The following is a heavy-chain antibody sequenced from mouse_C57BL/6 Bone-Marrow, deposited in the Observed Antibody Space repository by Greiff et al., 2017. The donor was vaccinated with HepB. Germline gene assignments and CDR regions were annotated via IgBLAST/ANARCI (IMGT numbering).Heavy chain of an antibody. Sequence: QVQLQQPGAELVKPGASVKLSCKASGYTFTSYWMHWVKQRPGQGLEWIGMIHPNSGSTNYNEKFKSKATLTVYKSSSTAYMQLSSLTSEDSAVYYCATGTGTWFAYWGQGTLVTVSA. V-gene: IGHV1-64*01. CDR2: IHPNSGST. CDR3: ATGTGTWFAY. D-gene: IGHD3-3*01. CDR1: GYTFTSYW. J-gene: IGHJ3*01.